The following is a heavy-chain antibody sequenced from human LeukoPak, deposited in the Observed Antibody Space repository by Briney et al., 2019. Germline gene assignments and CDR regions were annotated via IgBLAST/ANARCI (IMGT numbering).Heavy chain of an antibody. CDR2: IYYSGST. CDR3: ARRAGGWFDY. J-gene: IGHJ4*02. Sequence: PSETLSLTCTVSGGSVSSSSYHWDWIRQPPGKGLEWIGGIYYSGSTYYNPSLKNRVTISVDTSKNQFSLKLSSVSAADTAVYYCARRAGGWFDYWGQGALVTVSS. V-gene: IGHV4-39*01. CDR1: GGSVSSSSYH. D-gene: IGHD2-15*01.